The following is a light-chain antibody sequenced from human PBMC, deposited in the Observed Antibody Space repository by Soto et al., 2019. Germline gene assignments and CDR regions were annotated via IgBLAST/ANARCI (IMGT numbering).Light chain of an antibody. CDR1: QSVSNK. CDR3: QQYNNWPWT. CDR2: GAS. J-gene: IGKJ1*01. V-gene: IGKV3-15*01. Sequence: IVMTQSQATLSVSPGERAALSCRASQSVSNKLAWYHQKPGQAPRLLIYGASTRATGIPARFSGSGSGTEFSLTISSLQSEDFAVYYCQQYNNWPWTFGQGTKVHIK.